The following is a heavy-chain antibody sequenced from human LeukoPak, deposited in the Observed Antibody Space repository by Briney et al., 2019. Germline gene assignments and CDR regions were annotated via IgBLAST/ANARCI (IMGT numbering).Heavy chain of an antibody. D-gene: IGHD1-14*01. CDR2: VHPNTGNT. CDR3: ARGPRNDP. J-gene: IGHJ5*02. CDR1: GYPFTTYE. Sequence: ASVKVSCKTSGYPFTTYEINWVRQAAGQGLELMGWVHPNTGNTAYAQRFQGRVTMTRDTSISTAYMELSSLTSNDTAVYFCARGPRNDPWGQGTLVTVSS. V-gene: IGHV1-8*01.